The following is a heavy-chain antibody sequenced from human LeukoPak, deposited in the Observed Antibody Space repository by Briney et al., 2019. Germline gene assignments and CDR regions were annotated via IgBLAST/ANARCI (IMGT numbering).Heavy chain of an antibody. Sequence: GASVKVSCKASGYTSTSYDINWVRQATGQGLEWMGWMNPNSGNTGYAQKFQGRVTMTRNTSISTAYMELRSLSSDDTAVYYCARTMTTLPTHGELDLWGQGTQVTVSS. D-gene: IGHD4-17*01. CDR3: ARTMTTLPTHGELDL. CDR2: MNPNSGNT. CDR1: GYTSTSYD. J-gene: IGHJ5*02. V-gene: IGHV1-8*01.